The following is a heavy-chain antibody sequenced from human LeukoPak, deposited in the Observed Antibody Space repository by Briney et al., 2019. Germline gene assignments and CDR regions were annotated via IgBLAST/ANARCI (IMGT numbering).Heavy chain of an antibody. Sequence: PGGSLRLSCAASGLAFSSQAMGWVRQAPGKGLEWVSLISSSGNNAYYADSVKGRFTISRDNSKNTLSLQMNSLRVEDTAIYYCAKDIQLSTWGLGTMVTVSS. CDR2: ISSSGNNA. CDR1: GLAFSSQA. D-gene: IGHD5-24*01. V-gene: IGHV3-23*01. J-gene: IGHJ3*01. CDR3: AKDIQLST.